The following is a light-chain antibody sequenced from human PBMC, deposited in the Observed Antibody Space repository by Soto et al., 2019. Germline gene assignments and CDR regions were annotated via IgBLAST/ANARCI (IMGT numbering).Light chain of an antibody. Sequence: AIRMTHAPSSCSASTGDRVTITFWASKGIRSWLAWYQQKPGKAPKLLIYAASSLQSGVPSRFSGSGSGTEFTLTISSLQPDHFATYSCQQYNSYSTSGQGTLLEVK. V-gene: IGKV1-8*01. CDR3: QQYNSYST. CDR2: AAS. J-gene: IGKJ5*01. CDR1: KGIRSW.